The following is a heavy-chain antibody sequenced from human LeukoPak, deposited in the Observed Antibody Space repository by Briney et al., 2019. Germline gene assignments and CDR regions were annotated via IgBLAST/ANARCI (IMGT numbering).Heavy chain of an antibody. J-gene: IGHJ4*02. CDR3: ASSGITPFDY. CDR1: GGSFSGYY. V-gene: IGHV4-34*01. CDR2: INHSGST. Sequence: SETLSLTCAVYGGSFSGYYWSWIRQPSGKGLEWIGEINHSGSTNYNPSLKSRVTISVDTSKNQFSLKLSSVTAADTAVYYCASSGITPFDYWGQGTLVTVSS. D-gene: IGHD3-10*01.